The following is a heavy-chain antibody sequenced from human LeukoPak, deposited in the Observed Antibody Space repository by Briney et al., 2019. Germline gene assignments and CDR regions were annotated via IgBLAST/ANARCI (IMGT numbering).Heavy chain of an antibody. J-gene: IGHJ4*02. CDR2: IFPGDSDT. V-gene: IGHV5-51*01. D-gene: IGHD3-10*01. Sequence: GESLKISFKGSGYSFTSYCIGWVRQMPGKGLEWMGIIFPGDSDTRYSPSFQGQVTISADKSISTAYLQWSSLKASDTAMYYCATYDYGSGRYMFDYWGQGTLVTVSS. CDR3: ATYDYGSGRYMFDY. CDR1: GYSFTSYC.